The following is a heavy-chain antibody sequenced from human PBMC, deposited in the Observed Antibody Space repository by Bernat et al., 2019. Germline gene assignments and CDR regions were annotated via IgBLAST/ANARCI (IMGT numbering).Heavy chain of an antibody. CDR1: GFTFSSYA. D-gene: IGHD6-19*01. CDR2: ISYDGSNK. J-gene: IGHJ5*02. CDR3: ATSILYSSGWSEFDP. Sequence: QVQLVESGGGVVQPGRSLRLSCAASGFTFSSYAMHWVRQAPGKGLEWVAVISYDGSNKYYADPVKGRFTIARDNSKNTLYLQMNSLRAEDTAVYYCATSILYSSGWSEFDPWGQGTLVTVSS. V-gene: IGHV3-30-3*01.